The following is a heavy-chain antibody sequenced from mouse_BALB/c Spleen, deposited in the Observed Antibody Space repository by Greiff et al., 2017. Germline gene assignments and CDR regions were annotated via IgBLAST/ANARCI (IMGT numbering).Heavy chain of an antibody. Sequence: QVQLQQSGPELVKPGASVKMSCKASGYTFTSYYIHWVKQRPGQGLEWIGWIYPGDGSTKYNEKFKGKTTLTADKSSSTAYMLLSSLTSEDSAIYFCARGGGKGFAYWGQGTLVTVSA. CDR3: ARGGGKGFAY. J-gene: IGHJ3*01. V-gene: IGHV1S56*01. CDR1: GYTFTSYY. D-gene: IGHD1-1*02. CDR2: IYPGDGST.